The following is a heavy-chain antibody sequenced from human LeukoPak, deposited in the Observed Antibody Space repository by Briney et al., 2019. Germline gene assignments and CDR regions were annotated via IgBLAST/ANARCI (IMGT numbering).Heavy chain of an antibody. V-gene: IGHV3-23*01. CDR2: VNGRGATT. CDR3: AKASATGEGYYFYYMDV. CDR1: GFTFSDYA. Sequence: GGSLRLSCAASGFASGFTFSDYAVSWVRQAPGKGPEWVASVNGRGATTYYADSVRGRFTISRDNSKNTLYLQMISLGADDMAIYFCAKASATGEGYYFYYMDVWGKGTTVTVPS. D-gene: IGHD7-27*01. J-gene: IGHJ6*03.